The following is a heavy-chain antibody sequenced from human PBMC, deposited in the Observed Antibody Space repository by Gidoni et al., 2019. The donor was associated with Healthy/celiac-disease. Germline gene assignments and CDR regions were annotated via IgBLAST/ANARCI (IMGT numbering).Heavy chain of an antibody. CDR1: GFTFSSYS. J-gene: IGHJ4*02. V-gene: IGHV3-48*01. CDR3: ARTTYYYDSSGYFLFDY. D-gene: IGHD3-22*01. Sequence: EVQLVESGGGLVQPGGSLRLSCAASGFTFSSYSMNWVRQAPGKGLEWVSYISSSSSTIYYADSVKGRFTISRDNAKNSLYLQMNSLRAEDTAVYYCARTTYYYDSSGYFLFDYWGQGTLVTVSS. CDR2: ISSSSSTI.